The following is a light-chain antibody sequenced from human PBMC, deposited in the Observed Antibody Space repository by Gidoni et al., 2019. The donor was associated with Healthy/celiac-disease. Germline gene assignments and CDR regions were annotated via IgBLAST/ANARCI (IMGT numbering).Light chain of an antibody. CDR3: QQYNNWPAYT. CDR1: QSVSSN. J-gene: IGKJ2*01. Sequence: EIVMTQSPATLSVSPGERATLYSSASQSVSSNLAWYHQKPGQAPRPLLYYASTRAPSIPARFSYSRSGTEFTLTIISLQSEDFAVYYCQQYNNWPAYTFGQGTKLEIK. V-gene: IGKV3-15*01. CDR2: YAS.